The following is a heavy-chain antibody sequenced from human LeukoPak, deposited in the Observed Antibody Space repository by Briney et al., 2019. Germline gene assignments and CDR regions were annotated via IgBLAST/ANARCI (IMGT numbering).Heavy chain of an antibody. D-gene: IGHD4-11*01. V-gene: IGHV3-23*01. J-gene: IGHJ4*02. CDR3: AKDRRGTITYFDY. Sequence: GGSLRLSCAASGFTFSSYAMSWVRQAPGKGLEWVSAISGSGGSTYYADSVKGRFTISRDNSKNTLYLQMDSLRAEDTAVYYCAKDRRGTITYFDYWGQGTLVTVSS. CDR1: GFTFSSYA. CDR2: ISGSGGST.